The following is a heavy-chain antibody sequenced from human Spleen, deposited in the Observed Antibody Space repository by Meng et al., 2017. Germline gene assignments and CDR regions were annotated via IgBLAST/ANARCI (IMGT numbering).Heavy chain of an antibody. Sequence: GESLKISCAASGFTFSRYWMDWVRQAPGKGLVWVSRTNGDGRSTVYADSVKGRFTVSRDNAKNTLYLRMNSLRAEDTAVNYCAKTARDSGSNFYPHDGFDIWGQGTTVTVSS. D-gene: IGHD2-15*01. V-gene: IGHV3-74*01. J-gene: IGHJ3*02. CDR1: GFTFSRYW. CDR2: TNGDGRST. CDR3: AKTARDSGSNFYPHDGFDI.